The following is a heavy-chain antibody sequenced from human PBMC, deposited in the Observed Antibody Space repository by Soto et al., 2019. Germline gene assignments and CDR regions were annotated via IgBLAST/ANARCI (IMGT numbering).Heavy chain of an antibody. J-gene: IGHJ2*01. D-gene: IGHD6-13*01. CDR3: ARIIAAAGGRRYFDL. CDR2: INSSSSYT. Sequence: QVQLVESGGGLVKPGGSLRLSCAASGFTFSDYYMSWIRQAPGKGLEWISYINSSSSYTNYADSVKGRFTISRDNAKNALYLQINSPRDEDTAVYYCARIIAAAGGRRYFDLWGRGSLVTVSS. V-gene: IGHV3-11*05. CDR1: GFTFSDYY.